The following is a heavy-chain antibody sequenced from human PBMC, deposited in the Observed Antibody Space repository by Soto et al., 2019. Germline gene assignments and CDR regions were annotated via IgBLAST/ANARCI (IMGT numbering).Heavy chain of an antibody. CDR1: GFTFSSYG. CDR3: ARQQLVRDAFDI. J-gene: IGHJ3*02. Sequence: GGSLRLSCAASGFTFSSYGMHWVRQAPGKGLEWVAVIWYDGSNKYYADSGKGRFTISRDNSKNTLSLQMNSRRAEDAAVYYCARQQLVRDAFDIWGQGTMVTVSS. V-gene: IGHV3-33*01. CDR2: IWYDGSNK. D-gene: IGHD6-13*01.